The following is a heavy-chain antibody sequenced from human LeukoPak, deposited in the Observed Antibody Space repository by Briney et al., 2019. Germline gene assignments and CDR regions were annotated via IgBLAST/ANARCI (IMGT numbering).Heavy chain of an antibody. CDR3: ARGLGGLLEWLWFLDY. D-gene: IGHD3-3*01. V-gene: IGHV3-7*01. J-gene: IGHJ4*02. Sequence: GGSLRLSCAASGFTFSSYWMSWVRQAPGKGPEWVANIKQDGSEKYYVDSVKGRFTISRDNAKNSLYLQMNSLRAEDTAVYYCARGLGGLLEWLWFLDYWGQGTLVTVSS. CDR1: GFTFSSYW. CDR2: IKQDGSEK.